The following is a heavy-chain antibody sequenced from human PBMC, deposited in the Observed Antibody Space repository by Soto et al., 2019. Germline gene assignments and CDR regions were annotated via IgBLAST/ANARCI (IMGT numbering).Heavy chain of an antibody. Sequence: SGPTLVKPTQTLTLTCTFSGFSLSTSGVGVGWIRQPPGKALEWLALIYWDDDKRYSPSLKSRLTITKDTPKNQVVLTMTNMDPVDTATYYCAHCSSSAEYFQHWGQGTLVTVSS. CDR2: IYWDDDK. CDR3: AHCSSSAEYFQH. V-gene: IGHV2-5*02. CDR1: GFSLSTSGVG. D-gene: IGHD6-6*01. J-gene: IGHJ1*01.